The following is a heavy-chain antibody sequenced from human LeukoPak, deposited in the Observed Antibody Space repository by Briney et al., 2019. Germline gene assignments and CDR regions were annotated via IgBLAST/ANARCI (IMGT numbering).Heavy chain of an antibody. Sequence: ASVKVSCKASGGTFSSYTISWVRQAPGQGLEWMGRIIPILGIANYAQKFQGRVTITADKSTSTAYMELSSLRSEDTAVYYCARGGTMIVHSTTYFDYWGQGTLVTVPS. CDR2: IIPILGIA. D-gene: IGHD3-22*01. V-gene: IGHV1-69*02. CDR3: ARGGTMIVHSTTYFDY. CDR1: GGTFSSYT. J-gene: IGHJ4*02.